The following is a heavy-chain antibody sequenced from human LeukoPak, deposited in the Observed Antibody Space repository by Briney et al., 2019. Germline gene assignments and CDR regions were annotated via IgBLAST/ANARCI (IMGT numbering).Heavy chain of an antibody. V-gene: IGHV3-53*01. CDR1: GFTVSSNS. CDR3: ARRAGAYSHPYDY. D-gene: IGHD4/OR15-4a*01. Sequence: TGGSLRLSCTVSGFTVSSNSMSWVHQAPGKGLEWVSFIYSGTIHYSDSVKGRFTISRDNSKNTLYLQMNSLRAEDTAVYYCARRAGAYSHPYDYWGQGTLVTVSS. CDR2: IYSGTI. J-gene: IGHJ4*02.